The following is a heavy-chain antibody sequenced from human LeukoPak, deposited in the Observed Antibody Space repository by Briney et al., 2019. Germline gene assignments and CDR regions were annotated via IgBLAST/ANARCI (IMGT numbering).Heavy chain of an antibody. Sequence: GGSLRLSCAASGFTFSDYYMSWIRQAPGKGLEWVSYIISSSSYTNYADSVKGRCTISRDNAKNPLYLQMNSLRAEDTAVYYCARELVGAIDYWGQGTLVTVSS. J-gene: IGHJ4*02. CDR1: GFTFSDYY. D-gene: IGHD1-26*01. CDR3: ARELVGAIDY. V-gene: IGHV3-11*06. CDR2: IISSSSYT.